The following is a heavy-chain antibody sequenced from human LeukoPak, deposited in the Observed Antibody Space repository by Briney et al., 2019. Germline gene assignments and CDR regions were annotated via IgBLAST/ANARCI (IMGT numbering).Heavy chain of an antibody. CDR1: GFTFSSYS. CDR3: ARVSADNYYYYYYMDV. Sequence: PGGSLRLSCAASGFTFSSYSMNWVRQAPGKGLEWVSSISSSSSYIYYADSVKGRFTISRDNAKNSLYLQMNSLRAEDTAVYYCARVSADNYYYYYYMDVWGKGTTVTVSS. J-gene: IGHJ6*03. CDR2: ISSSSSYI. V-gene: IGHV3-21*01. D-gene: IGHD2/OR15-2a*01.